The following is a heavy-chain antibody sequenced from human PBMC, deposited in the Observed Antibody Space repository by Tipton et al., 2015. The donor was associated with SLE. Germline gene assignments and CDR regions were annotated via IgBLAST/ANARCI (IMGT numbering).Heavy chain of an antibody. V-gene: IGHV1-8*02. Sequence: QSGPEVKKPGASVKVSCKASGYTSTSYDFNWVRQATGQGLEWMGWMNPNSGNTGYAQKFQGRVTMTRNTSISTAYMELSSLRSEDTAVYYCVRKQWWLVDYFDYWGQGTLVTVSS. J-gene: IGHJ4*02. CDR2: MNPNSGNT. D-gene: IGHD6-19*01. CDR3: VRKQWWLVDYFDY. CDR1: GYTSTSYD.